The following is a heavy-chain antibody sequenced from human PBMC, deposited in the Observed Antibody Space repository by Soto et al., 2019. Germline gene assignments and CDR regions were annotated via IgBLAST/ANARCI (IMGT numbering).Heavy chain of an antibody. CDR3: ARVWGEDDYGDQKPYVY. V-gene: IGHV1-69*12. Sequence: QVQLVQSGAEVKKPGSSVKVSCKASGGTFSSYAISWVRQAPGQGLEWMGGIIPIFGTANYAQKFQGRVPITADESTSTAYMELSSLRSEDTAVYYCARVWGEDDYGDQKPYVYWGQGTLGTVSA. CDR1: GGTFSSYA. CDR2: IIPIFGTA. J-gene: IGHJ4*02. D-gene: IGHD4-17*01.